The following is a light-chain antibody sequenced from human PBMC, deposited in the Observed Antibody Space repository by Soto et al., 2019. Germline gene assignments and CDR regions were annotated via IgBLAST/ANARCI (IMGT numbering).Light chain of an antibody. V-gene: IGKV3-20*01. CDR1: HFLSSRS. CDR3: QQYDTSPIT. CDR2: GAS. Sequence: EIVLTPSHGTLSLSPGESSTLLFRASHFLSSRSLAWYPQKPGQAPRLLIYGASSRATGIPERFSGAGSGTDFTLTITPLEPEDFAVYFCQQYDTSPITFGQGKQLEIK. J-gene: IGKJ5*01.